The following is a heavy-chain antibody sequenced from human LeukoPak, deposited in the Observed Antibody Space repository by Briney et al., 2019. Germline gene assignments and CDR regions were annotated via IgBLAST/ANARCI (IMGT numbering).Heavy chain of an antibody. J-gene: IGHJ4*02. Sequence: PGGSLRLSCAASGFAFSSYAMSWVRQAPGKGLEWVSTISGSGGGTYYADSVKGRFTISRDNSKNTLYLQMNSLRAEDTALYYCAKGAWATDYFDYWGQGTLVAVSS. CDR1: GFAFSSYA. CDR2: ISGSGGGT. V-gene: IGHV3-23*01. CDR3: AKGAWATDYFDY.